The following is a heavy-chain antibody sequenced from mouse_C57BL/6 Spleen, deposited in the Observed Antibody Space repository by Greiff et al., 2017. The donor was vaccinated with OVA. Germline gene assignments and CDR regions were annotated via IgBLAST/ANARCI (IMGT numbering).Heavy chain of an antibody. V-gene: IGHV1-80*01. CDR2: IYPGDGDT. Sequence: VQLQQSGAELVKPGASVKISCKASGYAFSSYWMNWVKQRPGKGLEWIGQIYPGDGDTNYNGKFKGKATLTAAKSSSTAYMQLSSLTSEDSAVYFCARRGYGSSTYYAMDYWGQGTSVTVSA. CDR1: GYAFSSYW. J-gene: IGHJ4*01. CDR3: ARRGYGSSTYYAMDY. D-gene: IGHD1-1*01.